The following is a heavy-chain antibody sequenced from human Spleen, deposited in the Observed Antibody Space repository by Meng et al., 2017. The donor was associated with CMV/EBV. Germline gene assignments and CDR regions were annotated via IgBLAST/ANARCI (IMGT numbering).Heavy chain of an antibody. CDR1: GYTFTDHY. J-gene: IGHJ6*02. CDR3: ARGGSSGWYYYYGVDV. Sequence: ASVKVSCKASGYTFTDHYFHWVRQAPGQGLEWMGWITAYNGDTTYAQRLQGRVTMTTDTSTSTAYMELRSLTSDDTAVYFCARGGSSGWYYYYGVDVWGQGTTVTVSS. CDR2: ITAYNGDT. V-gene: IGHV1-18*04. D-gene: IGHD6-19*01.